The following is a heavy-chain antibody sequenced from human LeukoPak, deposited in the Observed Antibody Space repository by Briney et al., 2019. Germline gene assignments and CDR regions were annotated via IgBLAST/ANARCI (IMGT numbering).Heavy chain of an antibody. CDR3: ARGAHSYGLDY. CDR2: ISSSSSYI. D-gene: IGHD5-18*01. V-gene: IGHV3-21*01. Sequence: GGSLRLSCAASGFTFSSYSMNWVRQAPGKGLEWVSSISSSSSYIYYADSAKGRFTISRDNAKNSLYLQMNSLRAEDTAVYYCARGAHSYGLDYWGQGTLVTVSS. CDR1: GFTFSSYS. J-gene: IGHJ4*02.